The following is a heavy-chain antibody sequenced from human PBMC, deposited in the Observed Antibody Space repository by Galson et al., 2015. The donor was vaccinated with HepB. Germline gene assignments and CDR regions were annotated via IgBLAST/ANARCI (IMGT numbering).Heavy chain of an antibody. J-gene: IGHJ6*02. CDR3: VKVDGDYPSIGRYYYGMDV. CDR1: GFTFSSYG. CDR2: ISGGGGSP. V-gene: IGHV3-23*01. Sequence: SLRLSCAASGFTFSSYGMSWVRQAPGRGLEWVSTISGGGGSPYYTDSVEGRFTISRDNSKHTLYLQMNSLRAEDTAIYYCVKVDGDYPSIGRYYYGMDVWGQGTTVTVSS. D-gene: IGHD4-17*01.